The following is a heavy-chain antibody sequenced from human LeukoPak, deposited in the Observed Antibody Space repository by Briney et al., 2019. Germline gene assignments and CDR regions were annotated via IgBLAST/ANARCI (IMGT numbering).Heavy chain of an antibody. CDR1: GFTFSNYA. D-gene: IGHD4-11*01. CDR2: NGRGGST. V-gene: IGHV3-23*01. J-gene: IGHJ4*02. Sequence: PGGSLRLSCAASGFTFSNYAMSWVRQAPGKVLEWVSSNGRGGSTYYADSVKGRFTISRDNSKNTLYLQMNSLRAEDTAIYYCANPPTVTSLHYWGQGTLVTVSS. CDR3: ANPPTVTSLHY.